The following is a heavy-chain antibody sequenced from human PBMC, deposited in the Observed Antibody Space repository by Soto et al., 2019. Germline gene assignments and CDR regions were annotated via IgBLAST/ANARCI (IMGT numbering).Heavy chain of an antibody. Sequence: PGGSLRLSCAASGFTFSSYWMSWVRQAPGKGLEWVANIKQDGSEKYYVDSVKGRFTISRDNAKNSLYLQMNSLRAEDTAVYYCAREPNLHPVLLWFGELSPWGQGTLVTVS. CDR3: AREPNLHPVLLWFGELSP. CDR1: GFTFSSYW. CDR2: IKQDGSEK. D-gene: IGHD3-10*01. J-gene: IGHJ5*02. V-gene: IGHV3-7*01.